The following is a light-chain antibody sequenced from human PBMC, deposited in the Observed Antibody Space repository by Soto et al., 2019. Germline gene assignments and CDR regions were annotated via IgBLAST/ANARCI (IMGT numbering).Light chain of an antibody. Sequence: EIVLTQSPGTLSSSPGERATLSCVASQSVSSSYLAWYQQKPGQAPRLLIYGASSRATGIPDRFSGSGSGTDFTLTISRLEPEDFAVYYCQKYVSSPWAFGQGTKVDIK. V-gene: IGKV3-20*01. CDR1: QSVSSSY. J-gene: IGKJ1*01. CDR2: GAS. CDR3: QKYVSSPWA.